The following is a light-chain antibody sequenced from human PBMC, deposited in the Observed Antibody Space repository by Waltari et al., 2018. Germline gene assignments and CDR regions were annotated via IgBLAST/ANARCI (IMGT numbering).Light chain of an antibody. Sequence: QSALTQPASVSGSPGQSITISCTGTSSDVGAYNYVSWYQQHPGKAPKLMIFDVSIRPSGVSNRFSGSKSGNTASQTISGLQAEDEADYYCSSYISSSTLELFGGGTSLTVL. J-gene: IGLJ2*01. V-gene: IGLV2-14*03. CDR1: SSDVGAYNY. CDR2: DVS. CDR3: SSYISSSTLEL.